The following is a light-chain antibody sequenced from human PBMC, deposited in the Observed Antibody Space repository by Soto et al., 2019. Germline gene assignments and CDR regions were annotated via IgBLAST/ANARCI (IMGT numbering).Light chain of an antibody. CDR1: QSVSSN. CDR3: QHYADWPRT. V-gene: IGKV3-15*01. Sequence: EIVLTQSPATLSVSPGEGDTLSCRASQSVSSNLAWYQQKPGQAPRLLIYGASTRATGIPARFSGSGSGTEVTLTIGRGQSRDVAVYYSQHYADWPRTFGQGTKVDIK. CDR2: GAS. J-gene: IGKJ1*01.